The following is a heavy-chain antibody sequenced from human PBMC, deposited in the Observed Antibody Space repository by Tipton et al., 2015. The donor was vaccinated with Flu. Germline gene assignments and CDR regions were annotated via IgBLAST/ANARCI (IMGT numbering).Heavy chain of an antibody. CDR1: SGSIRSTNYF. J-gene: IGHJ3*02. D-gene: IGHD3-9*01. Sequence: TLSLTCTVSSGSIRSTNYFCAWIRQPPGKRLELIGSIFPSGTTYYNPSLKSRVTISVDTSESQFSLMLRSVTAADTAVYYCARAPHWLSFGFDIWGRGTTVSVSS. CDR3: ARAPHWLSFGFDI. CDR2: IFPSGTT. V-gene: IGHV4-39*01.